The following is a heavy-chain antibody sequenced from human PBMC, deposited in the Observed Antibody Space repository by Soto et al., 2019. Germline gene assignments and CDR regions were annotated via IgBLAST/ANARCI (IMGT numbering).Heavy chain of an antibody. CDR3: ARGGRALYTGSNWLTYFGY. Sequence: EVQLVESGGGLVQPGGSLRLSCAASEFTVSTNYMSWVRQVPGKGLEWVSIIYSGGSTFYTDSVKGRFTISRDNSKNTLYLQMNSLRAEDTAVYYCARGGRALYTGSNWLTYFGYWGQGTLVTVSS. CDR2: IYSGGST. V-gene: IGHV3-66*01. CDR1: EFTVSTNY. J-gene: IGHJ4*02. D-gene: IGHD6-13*01.